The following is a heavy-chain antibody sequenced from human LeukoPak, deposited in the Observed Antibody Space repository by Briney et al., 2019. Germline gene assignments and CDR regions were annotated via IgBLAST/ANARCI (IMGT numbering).Heavy chain of an antibody. CDR2: INHSGST. J-gene: IGHJ5*02. CDR1: GESFSGSY. V-gene: IGHV4-34*01. Sequence: SETLSLTCAVYGESFSGSYWTWIRQPPGEGLEWIGEINHSGSTNYNPSLKSRVTISVDTSKNQFSLKLSSVTAADTAVYYCAGDAGGWFDPWGQGTLVTVSS. D-gene: IGHD3-10*01. CDR3: AGDAGGWFDP.